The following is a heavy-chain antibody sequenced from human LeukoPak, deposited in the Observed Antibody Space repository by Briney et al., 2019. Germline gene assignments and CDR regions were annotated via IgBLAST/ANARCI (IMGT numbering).Heavy chain of an antibody. CDR3: ARQDESSGFDY. CDR1: GGTFSSYA. Sequence: SVKVSCRASGGTFSSYAISWVRQAPGQGLEWMGGIIPIFGTANYAQRFQGRVTITADKSTSTAYMELSSLRSEDTAVYYCARQDESSGFDYWGQGTLVTVSS. V-gene: IGHV1-69*06. D-gene: IGHD6-19*01. CDR2: IIPIFGTA. J-gene: IGHJ4*02.